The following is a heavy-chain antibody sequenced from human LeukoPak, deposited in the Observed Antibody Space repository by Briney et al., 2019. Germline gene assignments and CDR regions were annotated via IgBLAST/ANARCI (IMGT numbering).Heavy chain of an antibody. V-gene: IGHV4-59*11. J-gene: IGHJ5*02. CDR3: ARYITIFGVVSNNWFDP. D-gene: IGHD3-3*01. Sequence: PSETPSLTCTVSGGSISSHYWSWIRQPRGKGLEWIGYSYYSGSTNYNPSLKSRVPISVDTSKNQFSLKLSSGTATDTVVYYCARYITIFGVVSNNWFDPWGQGTPVTVSS. CDR2: SYYSGST. CDR1: GGSISSHY.